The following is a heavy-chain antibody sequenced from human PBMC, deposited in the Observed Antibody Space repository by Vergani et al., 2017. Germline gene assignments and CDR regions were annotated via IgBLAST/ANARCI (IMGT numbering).Heavy chain of an antibody. Sequence: EVQLVESGGGLIQPGGSLRLSCAASGFTVSSNYMSWVRQAPGKGLEWVSVIYSGGSTYYADSVKGRFTISRDNSKNTLYLQMNSLRAEDTAVYYCARDYYYDSSGYSFWGQGTLVTVSS. V-gene: IGHV3-66*03. J-gene: IGHJ4*02. CDR2: IYSGGST. D-gene: IGHD3-22*01. CDR1: GFTVSSNY. CDR3: ARDYYYDSSGYSF.